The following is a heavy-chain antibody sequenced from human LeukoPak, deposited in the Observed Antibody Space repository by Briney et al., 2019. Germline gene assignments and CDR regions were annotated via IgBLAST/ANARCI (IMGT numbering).Heavy chain of an antibody. J-gene: IGHJ4*02. CDR3: AKLDTAMVEGGNDY. V-gene: IGHV3-30*18. CDR1: GFTFSSYG. CDR2: ISYDGSNK. D-gene: IGHD5-18*01. Sequence: PGRSLRLSCAASGFTFSSYGMHWVRQAPGKGLEWVAVISYDGSNKYYADSVKGRFTISRDNSKNTLYLQMNSLRAEDTAVYYCAKLDTAMVEGGNDYWGQGTLVTVSS.